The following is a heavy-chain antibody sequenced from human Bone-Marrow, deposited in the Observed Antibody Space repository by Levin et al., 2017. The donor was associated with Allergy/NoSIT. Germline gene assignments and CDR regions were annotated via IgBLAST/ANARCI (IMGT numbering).Heavy chain of an antibody. V-gene: IGHV1-18*01. J-gene: IGHJ5*02. CDR3: ARYSSSRTPPGPSNWFDP. D-gene: IGHD6-6*01. Sequence: ASVKVSCKASGYTFTSYGISWVRQAPGQGLEWMGWISAYNGNTNYAQKLQGRVTMTTDTSTSTAYMELRSLRSDDTAVYYCARYSSSRTPPGPSNWFDPWGQGTLVTVSS. CDR1: GYTFTSYG. CDR2: ISAYNGNT.